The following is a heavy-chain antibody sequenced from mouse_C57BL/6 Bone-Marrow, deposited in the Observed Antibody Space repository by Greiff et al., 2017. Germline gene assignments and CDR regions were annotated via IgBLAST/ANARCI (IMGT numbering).Heavy chain of an antibody. J-gene: IGHJ1*03. V-gene: IGHV1-47*01. Sequence: QVHVKQSGAELVKPGASVKMSCKASGYTFTTYPIEWMKQNHGKSLEWIGNFHPGNVDTKYNEKFKGKATLTVEKSSSTVYLELSRFTSDASAVSCCAWGGDSSFLYFDVWGTGTTVTVSS. CDR2: FHPGNVDT. D-gene: IGHD1-1*01. CDR1: GYTFTTYP. CDR3: AWGGDSSFLYFDV.